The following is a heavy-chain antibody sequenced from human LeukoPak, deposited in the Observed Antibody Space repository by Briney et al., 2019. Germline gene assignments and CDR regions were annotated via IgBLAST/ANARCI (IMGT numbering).Heavy chain of an antibody. CDR2: INDNGDGT. D-gene: IGHD3-16*01. J-gene: IGHJ6*03. V-gene: IGHV3-23*01. Sequence: GGSLRLSCAASGFTFSSYAMSRVRQAPGKGLKWVSTINDNGDGTYYADSVKGRFTISRDNSYNTVSLQMNSLRDEDTGVYYCAKGLRTGVGPYMGYHYYMDVWGKGATVTVSS. CDR3: AKGLRTGVGPYMGYHYYMDV. CDR1: GFTFSSYA.